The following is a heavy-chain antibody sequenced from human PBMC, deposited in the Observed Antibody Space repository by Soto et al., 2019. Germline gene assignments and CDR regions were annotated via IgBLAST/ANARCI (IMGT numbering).Heavy chain of an antibody. V-gene: IGHV4-30-2*01. CDR2: IYHSGST. CDR1: GGSISSGGYS. D-gene: IGHD3-9*01. J-gene: IGHJ4*02. Sequence: SETLSLTCAVSGGSISSGGYSWSWIRQPPGKGLEWIGYIYHSGSTYYNPSLKSRVTISVDRSKNQFSLKLSSVTAADTAVYYCAGAFDILTRYYFDYWGQGILVTVSS. CDR3: AGAFDILTRYYFDY.